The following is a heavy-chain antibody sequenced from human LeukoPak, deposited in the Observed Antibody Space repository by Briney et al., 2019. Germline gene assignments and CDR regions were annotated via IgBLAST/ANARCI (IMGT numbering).Heavy chain of an antibody. CDR3: AKGSYYYDSADYFDY. CDR2: LSGSGGNT. Sequence: GGSLRLSCAASGFTFSSYAMSWVRQAPGKGLEWVSTLSGSGGNTYYADSVKGRVTISRDNSKSTLYLQMNSLRAEDTAVYHCAKGSYYYDSADYFDYWGQGTLVTVSS. D-gene: IGHD3-22*01. CDR1: GFTFSSYA. V-gene: IGHV3-23*01. J-gene: IGHJ4*02.